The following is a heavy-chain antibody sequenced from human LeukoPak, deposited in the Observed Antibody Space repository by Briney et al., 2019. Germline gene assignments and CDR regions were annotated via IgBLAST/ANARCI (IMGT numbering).Heavy chain of an antibody. D-gene: IGHD2-15*01. CDR1: GFTFNIYA. CDR3: VRDFSCSGGSCPLFDS. V-gene: IGHV3-23*01. Sequence: HSGWSLRLSCAASGFTFNIYAMSWVRQAPGKGLAWDSGLNEDGGYTYYADSVKGRFTISRDNSENTLYLQMSSLRAEDTAIYYCVRDFSCSGGSCPLFDSWGQGTLVSVSS. CDR2: LNEDGGYT. J-gene: IGHJ4*02.